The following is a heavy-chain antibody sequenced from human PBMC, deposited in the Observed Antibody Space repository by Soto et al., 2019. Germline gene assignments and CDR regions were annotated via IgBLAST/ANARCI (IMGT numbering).Heavy chain of an antibody. D-gene: IGHD2-2*02. Sequence: QVQLVQSGAEVKKPGASVKVSCKASGYTFTSYYMHWVRQAPGQGLEWMGIINPSGGSTSYAQKFQGRVTMTRDTSPSTVYMELSSMRSEDTAVYYCARGVRIGVVPAAISPGWFDPWGQGTLVTVSS. J-gene: IGHJ5*02. CDR1: GYTFTSYY. CDR3: ARGVRIGVVPAAISPGWFDP. CDR2: INPSGGST. V-gene: IGHV1-46*01.